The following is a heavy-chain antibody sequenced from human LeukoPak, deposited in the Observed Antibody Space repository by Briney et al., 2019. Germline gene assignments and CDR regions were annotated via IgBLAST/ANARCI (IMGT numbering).Heavy chain of an antibody. Sequence: SETLSLTCTVSGGSISSYYWSWIRQPAGKGLEWIGRIYTSGSTNYNPSLKSRVTMSVDTSKNQFSLKLSSVTAADTAAYYCARGGEERVWFDPWGQGTLVTVSS. CDR3: ARGGEERVWFDP. CDR2: IYTSGST. V-gene: IGHV4-4*07. CDR1: GGSISSYY. J-gene: IGHJ5*02. D-gene: IGHD3-10*01.